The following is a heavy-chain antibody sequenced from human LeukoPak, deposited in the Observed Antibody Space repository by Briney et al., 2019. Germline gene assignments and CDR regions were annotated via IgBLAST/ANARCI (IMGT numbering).Heavy chain of an antibody. V-gene: IGHV4-34*01. D-gene: IGHD3-3*01. CDR1: GGSFSGYY. CDR2: INHSGST. J-gene: IGHJ4*02. CDR3: ARGWNYDFWSGYRPLFFDY. Sequence: KPSETLSLTCAVYGGSFSGYYWSWIRQPPGKGLEWIGEINHSGSTNYNPSLKSRVTISVDTSKNQFSLKLSSVTAADTAVYYCARGWNYDFWSGYRPLFFDYWGQGTLVTVSS.